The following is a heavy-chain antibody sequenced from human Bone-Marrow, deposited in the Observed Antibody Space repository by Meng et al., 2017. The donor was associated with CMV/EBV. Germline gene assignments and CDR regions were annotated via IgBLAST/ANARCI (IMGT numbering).Heavy chain of an antibody. V-gene: IGHV3-30*02. CDR1: GFTFSSYG. CDR2: IRYDGSNK. D-gene: IGHD3-22*01. J-gene: IGHJ4*02. CDR3: AKDAHITMIVVGDY. Sequence: GESLKISCAASGFTFSSYGMHWVRQAPGKGLEWVAFIRYDGSNKYYADSVKGRFTISRDNSKNTLYLQMNSLRAEDTAVYYCAKDAHITMIVVGDYWGQGTLVIVSS.